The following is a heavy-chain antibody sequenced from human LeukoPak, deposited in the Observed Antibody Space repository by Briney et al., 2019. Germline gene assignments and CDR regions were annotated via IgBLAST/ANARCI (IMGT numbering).Heavy chain of an antibody. D-gene: IGHD2-15*01. Sequence: GGSLRLSCAASGFTFSTYGMHWVRQAPGKGLEWVSSISSSSSYIYYADSVKGRFTISRDNVKNSLYLQMNSLRAEDTAVYYCAKVRSPVVAALSFDYWGQGTLVAVSS. J-gene: IGHJ4*02. CDR2: ISSSSSYI. V-gene: IGHV3-21*04. CDR1: GFTFSTYG. CDR3: AKVRSPVVAALSFDY.